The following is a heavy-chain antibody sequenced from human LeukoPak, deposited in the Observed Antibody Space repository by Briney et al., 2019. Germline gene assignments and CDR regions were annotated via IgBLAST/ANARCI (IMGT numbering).Heavy chain of an antibody. V-gene: IGHV3-74*01. D-gene: IGHD2-2*01. CDR2: INSGGSTT. J-gene: IGHJ6*01. CDR1: GFTFSSYW. Sequence: GGSLRLSCAASGFTFSSYWMHWVRQAPGKGLVWVSRINSGGSTTSYADSVKGRFTISRDNAKNTLYLQMNSLRAEDTAVYYCAREGPAATRKTYGMDVWGKGATVTVSS. CDR3: AREGPAATRKTYGMDV.